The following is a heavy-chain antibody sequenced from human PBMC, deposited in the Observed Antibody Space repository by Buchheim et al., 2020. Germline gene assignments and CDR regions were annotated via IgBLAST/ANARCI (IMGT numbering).Heavy chain of an antibody. CDR2: ISYDGSNK. CDR1: GFTFSSYA. CDR3: ARDGPVEMATIEGDYYYGMDV. V-gene: IGHV3-30*04. Sequence: QVQLVESGGGVVQPGRSLRLSCAASGFTFSSYAMHWVRQAPGKGLEWVAVISYDGSNKYYADSVKGRFTISRDNSKNTLSLQMNSLRAEDTAVYYCARDGPVEMATIEGDYYYGMDVWGQGTT. J-gene: IGHJ6*01. D-gene: IGHD5-24*01.